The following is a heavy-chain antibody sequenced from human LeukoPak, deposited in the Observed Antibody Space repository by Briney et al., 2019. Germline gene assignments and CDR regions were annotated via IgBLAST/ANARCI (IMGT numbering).Heavy chain of an antibody. CDR2: ITTSGSTM. Sequence: GGSLRLSCAASGFTLSTYEMNWVRQAPGKGLEWVSYITTSGSTMYYADSVKGRFTISRDNAKNSLYLQMNSLRAEDTAVYYCVRDLDYGSGSYSDAFDIWGQGTMVTVSS. CDR3: VRDLDYGSGSYSDAFDI. CDR1: GFTLSTYE. J-gene: IGHJ3*02. V-gene: IGHV3-48*03. D-gene: IGHD3-10*01.